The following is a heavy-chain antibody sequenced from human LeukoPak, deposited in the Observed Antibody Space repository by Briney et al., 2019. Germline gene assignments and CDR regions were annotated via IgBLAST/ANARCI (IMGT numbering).Heavy chain of an antibody. CDR2: ISYDGENE. Sequence: QPGTSLRLSCAASGFAFSSHGMHWVRQAPGKGLEWVAFISYDGENEFYADSVKGRFTISRVNPKNTLYLHMDSLRAADTALYYCAKEGGADSWHFDSWGQGTLVTVSS. CDR1: GFAFSSHG. CDR3: AKEGGADSWHFDS. D-gene: IGHD2-21*01. J-gene: IGHJ4*02. V-gene: IGHV3-30*18.